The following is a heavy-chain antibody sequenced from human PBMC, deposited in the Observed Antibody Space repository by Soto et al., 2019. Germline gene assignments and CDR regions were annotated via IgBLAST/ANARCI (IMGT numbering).Heavy chain of an antibody. CDR3: ARGIRHPAMVDY. Sequence: SVKVSCKSSGGTFSSYAISWVRQAPGQGLEWMGGIIPIFGTANYAQKFQGRVTITADKSTSTAYMELSSLRSEDTAGYYCARGIRHPAMVDYWGQGTLVTVSS. V-gene: IGHV1-69*06. D-gene: IGHD5-18*01. CDR1: GGTFSSYA. CDR2: IIPIFGTA. J-gene: IGHJ4*02.